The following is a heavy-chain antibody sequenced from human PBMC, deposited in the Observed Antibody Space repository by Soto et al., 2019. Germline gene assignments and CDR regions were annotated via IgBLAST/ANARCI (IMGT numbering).Heavy chain of an antibody. CDR1: GCSIISGGYS. V-gene: IGHV4-30-2*01. D-gene: IGHD5-12*01. CDR3: AAGGGLPRYY. J-gene: IGHJ4*02. CDR2: IYHSGST. Sequence: PSETLSLTCAVSGCSIISGGYSWSWIRQPPGKGLEWIGYIYHSGSTYYNPSLKSRVTISVDRSKNQFSLKLSSVTAADTAVYYCAAGGGLPRYYWGQGTLVTVSS.